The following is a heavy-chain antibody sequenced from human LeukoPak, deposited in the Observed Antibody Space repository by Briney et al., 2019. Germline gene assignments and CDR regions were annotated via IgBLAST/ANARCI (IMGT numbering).Heavy chain of an antibody. CDR2: ISYDGSNK. J-gene: IGHJ3*02. Sequence: GRSLRLSCAASGFTFSSYAMHWVRQAPGKGLEWVAVISYDGSNKYYADSVKGRFTISRDNSKNTLYLQMNSLRAEDTAVYYCAREPLDEAFDIWGQGTMVTVSS. CDR1: GFTFSSYA. CDR3: AREPLDEAFDI. V-gene: IGHV3-30-3*01.